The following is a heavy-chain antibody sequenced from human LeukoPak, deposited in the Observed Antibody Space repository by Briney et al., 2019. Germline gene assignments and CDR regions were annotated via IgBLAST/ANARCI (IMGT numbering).Heavy chain of an antibody. CDR1: GFTFSSYA. CDR3: AKIHSDGFDY. CDR2: ISGSGGST. V-gene: IGHV3-23*01. D-gene: IGHD2-21*01. J-gene: IGHJ4*02. Sequence: PGGSLRLSCAASGFTFSSYAMSWVRQAPGKGLEWDSAISGSGGSTYYADSVKGRFTISRNNSKNTLYLQMNSLRAEDTAVYYCAKIHSDGFDYWGQGTLVTVSS.